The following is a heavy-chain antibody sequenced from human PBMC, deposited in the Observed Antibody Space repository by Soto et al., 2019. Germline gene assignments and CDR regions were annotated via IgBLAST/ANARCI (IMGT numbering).Heavy chain of an antibody. D-gene: IGHD3-10*02. V-gene: IGHV4-61*01. CDR2: MFFRGNT. CDR3: VSYVREFSGPGSYDFFDY. J-gene: IGHJ4*02. Sequence: SETLSLTCSVSGDSVRDDTYFWGWIRQPPGKGLEWIGNMFFRGNTYYNPSLNSRISIVVDTSKNQFSLRLSSMTAADTAVYYCVSYVREFSGPGSYDFFDYWGQGILVTVSS. CDR1: GDSVRDDTYF.